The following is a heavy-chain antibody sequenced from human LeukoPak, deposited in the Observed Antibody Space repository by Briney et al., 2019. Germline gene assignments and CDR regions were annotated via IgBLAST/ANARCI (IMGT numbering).Heavy chain of an antibody. J-gene: IGHJ4*02. CDR2: VKTGNI. CDR1: GFSFSNFG. D-gene: IGHD3-10*01. CDR3: ARDVVSLPSSTSRWFGERSAASY. Sequence: ASVKVSCKTYGFSFSNFGISWVRQAPGHALEWVGWVKTGNINYAEKLRGRVTLTTDTATNTVYLEVRGLRSDDTGVYFCARDVVSLPSSTSRWFGERSAASYWGQGTLVTVSS. V-gene: IGHV1-18*01.